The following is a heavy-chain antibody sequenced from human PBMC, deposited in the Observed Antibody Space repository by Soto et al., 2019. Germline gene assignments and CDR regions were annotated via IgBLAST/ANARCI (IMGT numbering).Heavy chain of an antibody. J-gene: IGHJ4*02. D-gene: IGHD3-16*01. CDR3: ARIGVSSGHESPDFDS. CDR1: GYTFNFYG. Sequence: ASVKVSCKASGYTFNFYGITWVRQAPGQGLEWMGWISGFNGNTNYAADLQGRVTMTTDTSTSTAYMELRGLRSDDAAVYYCARIGVSSGHESPDFDSWGQGTLVTVSS. V-gene: IGHV1-18*01. CDR2: ISGFNGNT.